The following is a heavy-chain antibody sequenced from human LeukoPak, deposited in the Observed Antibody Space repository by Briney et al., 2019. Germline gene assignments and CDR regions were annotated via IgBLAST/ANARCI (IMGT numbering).Heavy chain of an antibody. CDR2: ISPDSTSI. D-gene: IGHD6-13*01. Sequence: GGSLRLSCAASGFTFSTYNVNWVRQAPGKGLEWVSSISPDSTSIYYADSLRGRFTISRDNAKNSLYLQMNSLRAEDTAVYYCARDIAAAAADPHYFWGQGTLVTVSS. V-gene: IGHV3-21*01. CDR3: ARDIAAAAADPHYF. J-gene: IGHJ4*02. CDR1: GFTFSTYN.